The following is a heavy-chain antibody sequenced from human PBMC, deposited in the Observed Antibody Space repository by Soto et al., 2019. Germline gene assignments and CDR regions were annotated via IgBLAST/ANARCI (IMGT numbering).Heavy chain of an antibody. D-gene: IGHD2-15*01. Sequence: GGSLRLSCAASGFTFSSYTINWVRQAPGKGLEWVSSISSGGTYISYAHSVKGRFTISRDNARNSLYLQLNSLGAEDTAIYYCARQYCAGGSCYRLDYWGQGTLVTVSS. CDR2: ISSGGTYI. V-gene: IGHV3-21*01. CDR3: ARQYCAGGSCYRLDY. CDR1: GFTFSSYT. J-gene: IGHJ4*02.